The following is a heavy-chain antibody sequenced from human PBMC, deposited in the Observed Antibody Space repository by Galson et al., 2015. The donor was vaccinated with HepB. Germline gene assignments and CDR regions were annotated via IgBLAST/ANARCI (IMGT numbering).Heavy chain of an antibody. Sequence: SLRLSCAASGFTFSNAWMSWVRQAPGKGLEWVGRIKSKTDGGTTDYAAPVKGRFTISRDDSKNTLYLQMNSLKTEDTAVYYCTTTFWLRWPNLPDYWGQGTLVTVSS. CDR2: IKSKTDGGTT. CDR1: GFTFSNAW. J-gene: IGHJ4*02. CDR3: TTTFWLRWPNLPDY. D-gene: IGHD4-23*01. V-gene: IGHV3-15*01.